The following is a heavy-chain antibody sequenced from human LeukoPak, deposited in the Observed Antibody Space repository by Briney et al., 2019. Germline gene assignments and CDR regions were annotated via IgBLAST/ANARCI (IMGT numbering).Heavy chain of an antibody. V-gene: IGHV3-48*01. D-gene: IGHD1-1*01. CDR1: VLPFCSYS. CDR2: ISSSSCHI. J-gene: IGHJ3*02. CDR3: ARDVEGGTFDI. Sequence: GGSLRLFCGVSVLPFCSYSVNWVRQSRGGAVEWVSYISSSSCHIYYAVSVKGRFNLYRDNAQNALYLQVNSVRADDTAVYFCARDVEGGTFDIWGQGTTVTVSS.